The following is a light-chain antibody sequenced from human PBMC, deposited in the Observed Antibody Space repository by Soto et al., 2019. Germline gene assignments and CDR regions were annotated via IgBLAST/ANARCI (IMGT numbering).Light chain of an antibody. Sequence: EIVMTQSPGTLSVSPGERATLSCRASQSVSSNLAWYQQKPGQAPSLLIYGASTRATGIPARFSGSGSGTEFALTINSLQSEDFAVYYCQQYNNWPRTFGQGTKVDIK. V-gene: IGKV3-15*01. CDR2: GAS. CDR1: QSVSSN. J-gene: IGKJ1*01. CDR3: QQYNNWPRT.